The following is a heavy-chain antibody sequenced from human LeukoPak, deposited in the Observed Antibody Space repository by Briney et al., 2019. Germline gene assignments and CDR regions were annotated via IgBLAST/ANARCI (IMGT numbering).Heavy chain of an antibody. Sequence: SETLSLTCTVSGGSISGYYWSWIRQPPGKGLEWIGYIYYSGSTKFNPSLKSRVTMSVDTSRNQFSLKLSSVTAADTAVYYCARGGLENGYHSNDGFDIWGQGTMVTVSS. J-gene: IGHJ3*02. D-gene: IGHD3-22*01. V-gene: IGHV4-59*01. CDR1: GGSISGYY. CDR3: ARGGLENGYHSNDGFDI. CDR2: IYYSGST.